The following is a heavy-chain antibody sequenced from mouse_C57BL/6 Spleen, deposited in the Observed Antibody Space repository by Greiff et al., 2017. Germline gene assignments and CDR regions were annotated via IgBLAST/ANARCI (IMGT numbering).Heavy chain of an antibody. Sequence: VQLQQSGPELVKPGASVKISCKASGYAFSSSWMNWVKQRPGKGLEWIGRIYPGDGDTNYNGKFKGKATLTADKSSSTAYMQLSSLTSEDSAVYFCARVTTVVESSFDYWGQGTTLTVSS. V-gene: IGHV1-82*01. CDR2: IYPGDGDT. D-gene: IGHD1-1*01. J-gene: IGHJ2*01. CDR1: GYAFSSSW. CDR3: ARVTTVVESSFDY.